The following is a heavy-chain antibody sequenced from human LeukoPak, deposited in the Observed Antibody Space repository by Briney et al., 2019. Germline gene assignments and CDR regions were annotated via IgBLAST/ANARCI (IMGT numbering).Heavy chain of an antibody. J-gene: IGHJ4*02. Sequence: GESLKISCNGSGYXFTSSWIGWVRQMPGKGLEWMGIIYPGDSDTRYRPSFQGQVTISADKSISTAYLQWSSLNTSDTAMYYCARYTDHYYFDYWGQGTLVTVSS. CDR3: ARYTDHYYFDY. V-gene: IGHV5-51*01. CDR2: IYPGDSDT. D-gene: IGHD1-1*01. CDR1: GYXFTSSW.